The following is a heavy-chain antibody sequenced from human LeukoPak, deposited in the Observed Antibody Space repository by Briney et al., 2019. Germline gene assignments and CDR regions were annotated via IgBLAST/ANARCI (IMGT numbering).Heavy chain of an antibody. CDR1: GFTFSDYY. V-gene: IGHV4-59*12. CDR3: ARDNSSRAYDY. D-gene: IGHD6-19*01. J-gene: IGHJ4*02. CDR2: IYYSGST. Sequence: GSLRLSCAASGFTFSDYYMSWIRQPPGKGLEWIGYIYYSGSTNYNPSLKSRVTISVDTSKNQFSLKLSSVTAADTAVYYCARDNSSRAYDYWGQGTLVTVSS.